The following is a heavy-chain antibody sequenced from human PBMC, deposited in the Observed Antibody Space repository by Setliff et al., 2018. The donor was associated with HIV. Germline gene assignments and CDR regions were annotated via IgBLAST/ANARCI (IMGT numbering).Heavy chain of an antibody. CDR2: IYHSGST. CDR1: GDSINSSDYY. V-gene: IGHV4-30-4*01. D-gene: IGHD6-13*01. J-gene: IGHJ3*02. Sequence: PSETLSLTCTVSGDSINSSDYYWSWIRQPPGKGLEWIGYIYHSGSTHYNPSLNSRVAFSVDTSKNQFSLKLYSGTVADTAFYYCARADSSSWFFATFDIWGQGTMVTVSS. CDR3: ARADSSSWFFATFDI.